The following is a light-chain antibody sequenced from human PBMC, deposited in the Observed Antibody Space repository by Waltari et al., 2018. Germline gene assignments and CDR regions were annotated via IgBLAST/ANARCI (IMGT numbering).Light chain of an antibody. CDR2: DVT. J-gene: IGLJ2*01. Sequence: QSALTQPASVSGSPGQSITIPCTGTSGAVGGYDYVSWYQQHPGKAPNLVIYDVTNRPSRISDRFSGSKSGTTASLSISGLQAEDEADYFCSSWTTSDTRKVIFGGGTKLTVL. CDR3: SSWTTSDTRKVI. V-gene: IGLV2-14*03. CDR1: SGAVGGYDY.